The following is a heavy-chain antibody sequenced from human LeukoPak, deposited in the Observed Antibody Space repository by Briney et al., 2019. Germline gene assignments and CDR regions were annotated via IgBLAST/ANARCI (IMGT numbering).Heavy chain of an antibody. CDR1: GFTFRSYT. D-gene: IGHD4-17*01. CDR3: ARSTSDDYGDS. CDR2: IRSSSGYI. Sequence: GGSLRLSCAASGFTFRSYTMNWVRQAPGKGLEWVSSIRSSSGYIYYADSVKGRFTISRDNAKNSLYLQMNSLRAEDTAVDYCARSTSDDYGDSWGQGTLVTVSS. V-gene: IGHV3-21*01. J-gene: IGHJ5*01.